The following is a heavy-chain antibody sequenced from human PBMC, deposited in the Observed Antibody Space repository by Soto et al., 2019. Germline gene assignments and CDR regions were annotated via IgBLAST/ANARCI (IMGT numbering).Heavy chain of an antibody. CDR2: IDPSDSYA. V-gene: IGHV5-10-1*01. CDR3: GRVRVDKAEGWFDP. Sequence: PGESLKISCKGSGYSFTTYWITWVRQVPGKGLEWMGRIDPSDSYANYSPSFQGHVTMSADKSISTAYLQWSSLKASDTAMYYCGRVRVDKAEGWFDPWGQGTLVTV. J-gene: IGHJ5*02. D-gene: IGHD5-12*01. CDR1: GYSFTTYW.